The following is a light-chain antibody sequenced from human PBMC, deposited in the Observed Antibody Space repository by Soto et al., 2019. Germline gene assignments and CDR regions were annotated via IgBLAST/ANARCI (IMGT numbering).Light chain of an antibody. CDR3: QQYNEFQYT. V-gene: IGKV1-5*03. Sequence: DIQMTQSPSSLSASFGDRVTIPCRASQIISSRLAWYQQKPGQAPKLLIYKATNLQTGVASRFSGSGSGTEFSLTISSLQPDDFAVYYCQQYNEFQYTFGQGTRLDI. CDR2: KAT. CDR1: QIISSR. J-gene: IGKJ2*01.